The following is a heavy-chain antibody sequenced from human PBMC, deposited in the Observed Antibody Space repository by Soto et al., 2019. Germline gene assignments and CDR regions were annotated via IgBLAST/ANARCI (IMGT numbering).Heavy chain of an antibody. CDR3: ARDWDETYTFGY. D-gene: IGHD1-26*01. CDR1: GYTFTSYD. CDR2: MNPNSGNT. Sequence: ASVKVSCKASGYTFTSYDINWVRQATGQGLEWMGWMNPNSGNTGYAQKFQGRVTMARNTSMSTAYMELSSLRSEDTAVYYCARDWDETYTFGYWGQGTLVTVSS. J-gene: IGHJ4*02. V-gene: IGHV1-8*01.